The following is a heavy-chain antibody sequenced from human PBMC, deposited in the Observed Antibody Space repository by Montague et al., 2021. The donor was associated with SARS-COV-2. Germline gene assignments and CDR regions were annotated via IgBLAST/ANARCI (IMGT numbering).Heavy chain of an antibody. Sequence: SETLSLTCTVSGGSIGTTTYYWGWIRQPPGKGLEWIGSIYYSGSTYYNPSLKSRVTMSLDTSKNQFSLKLRSVTAADTAVYYCARGSFGMGAFDIWGQGTMVTVSS. CDR2: IYYSGST. D-gene: IGHD1-14*01. J-gene: IGHJ3*02. CDR3: ARGSFGMGAFDI. CDR1: GGSIGTTTYY. V-gene: IGHV4-39*07.